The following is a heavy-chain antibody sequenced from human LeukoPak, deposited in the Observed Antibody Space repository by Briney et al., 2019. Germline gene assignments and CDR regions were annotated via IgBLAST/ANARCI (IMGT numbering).Heavy chain of an antibody. CDR1: GYTFTGYY. CDR3: ARGDGYINYYYYMDV. Sequence: ASMKVSCKASGYTFTGYYMHWVRQAPGQGLEWMGRINPNSGGTNYAQKFQGRVTMTRDTSISTAYMELSRLRSDDTAVYYCARGDGYINYYYYMDVWGKGTTVTVSS. V-gene: IGHV1-2*06. CDR2: INPNSGGT. D-gene: IGHD1-1*01. J-gene: IGHJ6*03.